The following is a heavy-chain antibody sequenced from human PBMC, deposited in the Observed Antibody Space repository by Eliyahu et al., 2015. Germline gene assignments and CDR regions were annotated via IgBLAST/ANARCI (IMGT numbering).Heavy chain of an antibody. D-gene: IGHD3-16*02. J-gene: IGHJ4*02. CDR2: XYYSGST. V-gene: IGHV4-39*01. CDR1: GXSIXSSSYY. CDR3: ARPLSSYDLYFDY. Sequence: QLQLQESGPGLVKPSXTLSLTCTVSGXSIXSSSYYWGWIRQPPGKGLEWIGSXYYSGSTYYNPSLKSRVTISVDTSKNQFSLKLSSVTAADTAVYYCARPLSSYDLYFDYWGQGTLVTVSS.